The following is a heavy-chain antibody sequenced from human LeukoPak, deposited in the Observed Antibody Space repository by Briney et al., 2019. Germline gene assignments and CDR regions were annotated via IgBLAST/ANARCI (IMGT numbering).Heavy chain of an antibody. CDR3: ARDMYDSSGYYYVPLDAFDI. Sequence: ASVKVSCKASGYTFTSYVMNWVRQAPGQGLEWMGWINTNTGNPTYAQGFTGRFVFSLDTSVNTAYLQISSLKAEDTAVYYCARDMYDSSGYYYVPLDAFDIWGQGTMVTVSS. J-gene: IGHJ3*02. CDR1: GYTFTSYV. CDR2: INTNTGNP. D-gene: IGHD3-22*01. V-gene: IGHV7-4-1*02.